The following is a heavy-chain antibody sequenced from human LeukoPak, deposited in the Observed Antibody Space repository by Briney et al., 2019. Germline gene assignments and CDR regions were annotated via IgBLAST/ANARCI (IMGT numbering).Heavy chain of an antibody. D-gene: IGHD3-10*01. V-gene: IGHV4-39*07. CDR1: GGSISSSSYY. J-gene: IGHJ6*02. Sequence: PSETLSLTCTVSGGSISSSSYYWGWIRQPPGKGLEWIGSIYYSGSTYYNPSLKSRVTISVDTSKNQFSLKLSSVTAADTAVYYCARDGPRGVLSMDVWGQGTTVTVSS. CDR2: IYYSGST. CDR3: ARDGPRGVLSMDV.